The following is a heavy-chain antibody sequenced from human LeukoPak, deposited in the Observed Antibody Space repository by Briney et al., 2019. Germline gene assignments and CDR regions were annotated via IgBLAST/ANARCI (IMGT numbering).Heavy chain of an antibody. CDR3: AREIFGVVYNWFDP. CDR2: ISAYNGNT. J-gene: IGHJ5*02. V-gene: IGHV1-18*01. Sequence: ASVKVSCKASGYTFTSYGISWVRQAPGQGLEWMGWISAYNGNTNYAQKLQGRVTMTTDTSTSTAYMGLRSLRSDDTAVYYCAREIFGVVYNWFDPWGQGTLVTVSS. CDR1: GYTFTSYG. D-gene: IGHD3-3*01.